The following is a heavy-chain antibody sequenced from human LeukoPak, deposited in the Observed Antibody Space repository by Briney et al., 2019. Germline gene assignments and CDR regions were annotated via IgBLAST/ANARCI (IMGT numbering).Heavy chain of an antibody. J-gene: IGHJ3*02. D-gene: IGHD3-22*01. CDR2: ISAYNSNT. Sequence: ASVKVSCKASGYTFTSYGISWVRQAPGQGLGWMGWISAYNSNTNYAQKLQGRVTMTTDTSTSTAYMELRSLRSDDTAVYYCARDGTYYYDSSDQARDAFDIWGQGTMVTVSS. CDR3: ARDGTYYYDSSDQARDAFDI. CDR1: GYTFTSYG. V-gene: IGHV1-18*01.